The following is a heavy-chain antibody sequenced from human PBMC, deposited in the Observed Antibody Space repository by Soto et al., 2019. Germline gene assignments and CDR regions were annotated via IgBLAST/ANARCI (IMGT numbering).Heavy chain of an antibody. CDR1: GFTFSTYA. J-gene: IGHJ3*02. D-gene: IGHD1-1*01. CDR3: AKEGDGYNYAFDI. CDR2: ISGSGGST. Sequence: PGGSLRLSCAASGFTFSTYAMSWVRQAPGKGLEWVSAISGSGGSTYYADSVKGRFTISRDNSKNTLYLQMNSLRAEDMAVYYCAKEGDGYNYAFDIWGQGTMVTVSS. V-gene: IGHV3-23*01.